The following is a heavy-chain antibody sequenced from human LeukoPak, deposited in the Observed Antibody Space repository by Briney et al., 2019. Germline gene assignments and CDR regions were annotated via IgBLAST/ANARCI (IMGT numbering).Heavy chain of an antibody. CDR3: ARDLSDYGATRFDF. D-gene: IGHD4/OR15-4a*01. V-gene: IGHV3-33*01. J-gene: IGHJ4*02. CDR2: IWYDGSNK. CDR1: GFTFSTYG. Sequence: PGGSLRLSCAASGFTFSTYGMHWVRQAPGMGLEWVAVIWYDGSNKYYADSVKGRFTISRDNSKNTLCLQMNSLRAEDTAVYYCARDLSDYGATRFDFWGQGTLVTVSS.